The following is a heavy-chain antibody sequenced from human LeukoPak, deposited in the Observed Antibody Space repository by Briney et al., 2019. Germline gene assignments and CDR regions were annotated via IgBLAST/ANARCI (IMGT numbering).Heavy chain of an antibody. V-gene: IGHV4-34*01. Sequence: SSQTLSLTCAVYGGSFSGYYWGWIRQPPGKGLEWVGGINNSGSTNSNPSPKSRVTISVDTSKNQFSLKLSTVICADTAVYYCARGWGITAGFDYWLQGTLV. J-gene: IGHJ4*02. CDR3: ARGWGITAGFDY. CDR2: INNSGST. CDR1: GGSFSGYY. D-gene: IGHD6-19*01.